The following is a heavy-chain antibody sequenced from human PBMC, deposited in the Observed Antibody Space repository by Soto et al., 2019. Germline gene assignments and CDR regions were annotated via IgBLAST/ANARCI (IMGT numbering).Heavy chain of an antibody. J-gene: IGHJ4*02. D-gene: IGHD6-13*01. CDR2: IWYDGSEK. CDR1: GFYFGSYG. V-gene: IGHV3-33*01. CDR3: VRQAGEDY. Sequence: QVQLVESGGGEVQPGRSLRLSCEASGFYFGSYGMHWVRQAPGKGLEWVTVIWYDGSEKYYADSVKGRFTISRDNAKNMLYLEMTSLRVEDTAVYYCVRQAGEDYWGQGTLVIVSS.